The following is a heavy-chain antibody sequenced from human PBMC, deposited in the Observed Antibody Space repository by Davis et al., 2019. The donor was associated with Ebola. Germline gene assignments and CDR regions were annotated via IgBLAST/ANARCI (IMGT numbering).Heavy chain of an antibody. J-gene: IGHJ5*02. CDR3: ARRSYYYDSRRFDP. D-gene: IGHD3-22*01. V-gene: IGHV3-48*02. CDR2: ISSSSSTI. CDR1: GFTFSSYS. Sequence: GESLKISCAASGFTFSSYSMNWVRQAPGKGLEWVSYISSSSSTIYYADSVKGRFTISRDNAKNSLYLQMNSLRDEDTAVYYCARRSYYYDSRRFDPWGQGTLVTVSS.